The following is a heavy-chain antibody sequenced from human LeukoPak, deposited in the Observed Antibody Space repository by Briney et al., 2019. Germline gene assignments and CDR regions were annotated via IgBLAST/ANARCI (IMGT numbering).Heavy chain of an antibody. CDR3: ARVRADGYPQRTTGVMDV. D-gene: IGHD5-24*01. CDR1: GGTFSSYA. CDR2: IIPILGIA. J-gene: IGHJ6*01. V-gene: IGHV1-69*04. Sequence: GASVKVSCKASGGTFSSYAISWVRQAPGQGLEWMGRIIPILGIANYAQKFQGRVTITADKSTSTAYMELSSLRSEDTAVYYCARVRADGYPQRTTGVMDVWRQGTRVSVSS.